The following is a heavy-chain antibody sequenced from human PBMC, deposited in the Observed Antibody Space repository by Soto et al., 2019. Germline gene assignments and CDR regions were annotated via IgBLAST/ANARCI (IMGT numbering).Heavy chain of an antibody. J-gene: IGHJ4*02. D-gene: IGHD6-19*01. CDR2: MNPNSGNT. CDR3: ARERAYGWYGLDS. CDR1: GYTFSSYD. V-gene: IGHV1-8*01. Sequence: ASVKVSCKASGYTFSSYDIQWVRQATGQGLEWMGWMNPNSGNTGYAQKFQGRVTMTRDTSISTAHMELRSLRSEDTDVYYCARERAYGWYGLDSWGQGTLVTVSS.